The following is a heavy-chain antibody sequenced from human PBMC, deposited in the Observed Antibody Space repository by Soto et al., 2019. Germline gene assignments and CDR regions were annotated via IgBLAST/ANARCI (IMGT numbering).Heavy chain of an antibody. D-gene: IGHD6-19*01. CDR2: ISYDGSNK. J-gene: IGHJ6*02. CDR1: GFTFSSYG. Sequence: GGSLRLSCAASGFTFSSYGMHWVRQAPGKGLEWVAVISYDGSNKYYADSVKGRFTISRDNSKNTLYLQMNSLRAEDTAVYYCAKGAGYSSGWDGMDVWGQGTTVTVSS. V-gene: IGHV3-30*18. CDR3: AKGAGYSSGWDGMDV.